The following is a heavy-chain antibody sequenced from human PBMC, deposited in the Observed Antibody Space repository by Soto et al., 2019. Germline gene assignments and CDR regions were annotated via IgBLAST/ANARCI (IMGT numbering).Heavy chain of an antibody. V-gene: IGHV4-30-2*01. CDR3: GGAADY. D-gene: IGHD6-25*01. Sequence: QLQLQESGSGLVKPSQTLSLTCAVSGGSISSGGYSWSWIRQPPGKGLEGIGYIYHSGSIYYNTSLKRHVTISVARSKNQFSLKLSSVAGADAAVYYCGGAADYWGQGTLVTVSS. CDR1: GGSISSGGYS. CDR2: IYHSGSI. J-gene: IGHJ4*02.